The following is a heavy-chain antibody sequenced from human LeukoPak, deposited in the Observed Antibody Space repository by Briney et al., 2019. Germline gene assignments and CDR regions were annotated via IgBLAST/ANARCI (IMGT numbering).Heavy chain of an antibody. J-gene: IGHJ6*02. CDR1: GYTFHSYD. V-gene: IGHV1-8*01. D-gene: IGHD3-9*01. Sequence: ASLKVSCKAPGYTFHSYDINWVRQATGQGLEWMGWMNPGTGNTGYAPRFLGRVTMTRDTSISTAYLQLSSLTSADTAVYYCARDTPDYDILTGRADNYYYYGMDVWGQGTTVTVSS. CDR3: ARDTPDYDILTGRADNYYYYGMDV. CDR2: MNPGTGNT.